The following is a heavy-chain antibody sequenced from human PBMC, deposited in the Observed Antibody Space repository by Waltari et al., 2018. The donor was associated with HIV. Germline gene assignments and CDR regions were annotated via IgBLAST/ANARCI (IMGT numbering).Heavy chain of an antibody. CDR3: ARGADDFWSGYYQSPPDY. V-gene: IGHV1-8*01. Sequence: QVQLVQSGAEVKKPGASVKVSCKASGYTFTSYDINWVRQATGQGLEWMGWMNPNSGNTGYAQKFQGRVTMTRNTSISTAYMELSSLRSEDTAVYYCARGADDFWSGYYQSPPDYWGQGTLVTVSS. D-gene: IGHD3-3*01. J-gene: IGHJ4*02. CDR1: GYTFTSYD. CDR2: MNPNSGNT.